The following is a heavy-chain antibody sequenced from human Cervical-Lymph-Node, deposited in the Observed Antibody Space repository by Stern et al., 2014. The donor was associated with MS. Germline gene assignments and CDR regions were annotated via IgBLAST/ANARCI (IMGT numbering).Heavy chain of an antibody. J-gene: IGHJ3*02. CDR2: IGASNGST. D-gene: IGHD2-15*01. Sequence: VQLVQSGAEVKKPGASVKVSCKASGYTFTSYGISWVRQAPGQGLEWMGLIGASNGSTIYAQKLQVMVTMTTDTSTITAYMELRSLRSDDTAVYYCARGLLGSENAFDIWGQGTMVTVSS. CDR3: ARGLLGSENAFDI. V-gene: IGHV1-18*01. CDR1: GYTFTSYG.